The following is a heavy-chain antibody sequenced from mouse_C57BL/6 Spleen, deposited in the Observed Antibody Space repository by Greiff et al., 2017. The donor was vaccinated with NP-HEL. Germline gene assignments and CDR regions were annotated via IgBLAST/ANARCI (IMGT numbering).Heavy chain of an antibody. CDR1: GYSITSGYY. D-gene: IGHD2-4*01. V-gene: IGHV3-6*01. J-gene: IGHJ4*01. Sequence: DVQLQESGPGLVKPSQSLSLTCSVTGYSITSGYYWNWIRQFPGNKLEWMGYISYDGSNNYNPSLKNRISITRDTSKNQFFLKLNSVTTEDTATYYCARGINYDYDGGAMDYWGQGTSVTVSS. CDR2: ISYDGSN. CDR3: ARGINYDYDGGAMDY.